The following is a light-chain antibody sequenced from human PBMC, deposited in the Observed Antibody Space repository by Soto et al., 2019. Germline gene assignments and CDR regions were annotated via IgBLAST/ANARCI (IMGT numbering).Light chain of an antibody. V-gene: IGLV1-44*01. Sequence: QLVLTQPPSASGTPGQRVTIPCSGTHSNIGRNSVNWYLQLPGTAPRLLIFSSNQRPLGVPDRFSGSRSGTSASLAITGLRSEDDAYYYCAAWDDSLNGRVFGGGTQLTVL. J-gene: IGLJ3*02. CDR1: HSNIGRNS. CDR3: AAWDDSLNGRV. CDR2: SSN.